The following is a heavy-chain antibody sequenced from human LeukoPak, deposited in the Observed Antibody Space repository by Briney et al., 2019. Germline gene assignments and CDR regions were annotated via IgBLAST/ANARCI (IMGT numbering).Heavy chain of an antibody. Sequence: GGSLRLSCAASGFTVSRYSMSWVRQTPGKGLEWVSSITSSSSYIYYADSVKGRFTISRDNAKNSLFLQMNSLRAEDTAVYYCARVLRYCSGGNCYSGGLGYMDVWGKGTTVTISS. CDR1: GFTVSRYS. CDR3: ARVLRYCSGGNCYSGGLGYMDV. D-gene: IGHD2-15*01. J-gene: IGHJ6*03. CDR2: ITSSSSYI. V-gene: IGHV3-21*04.